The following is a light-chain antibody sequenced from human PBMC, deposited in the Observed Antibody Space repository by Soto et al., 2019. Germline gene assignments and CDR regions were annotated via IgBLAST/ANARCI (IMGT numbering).Light chain of an antibody. CDR2: ATS. V-gene: IGKV1-39*01. Sequence: DIQMTQSPSSLSASVGDRVTITCRASQTISSYLHLYQQKPGKDPRLLIYATSNLNGGVPSRFSGSGSGTDFSLTISSLQPDDFATYYCQQSYSSPYTFGQGTNLDI. J-gene: IGKJ2*01. CDR1: QTISSY. CDR3: QQSYSSPYT.